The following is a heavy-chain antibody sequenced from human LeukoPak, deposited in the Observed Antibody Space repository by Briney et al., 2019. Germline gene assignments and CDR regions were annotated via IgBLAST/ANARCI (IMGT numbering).Heavy chain of an antibody. CDR3: ARDSGYYYDSSGYYQSSSAFDY. CDR2: INPNSGGT. D-gene: IGHD3-22*01. Sequence: GASVKVSCKASGYTFTGYYMHWVRQAPGQGLEWMGWINPNSGGTNYAQKFQGRVTMTRDTSISTAYMELSRLRSDDTAVYYCARDSGYYYDSSGYYQSSSAFDYWGQGTLVTVSS. CDR1: GYTFTGYY. V-gene: IGHV1-2*02. J-gene: IGHJ4*02.